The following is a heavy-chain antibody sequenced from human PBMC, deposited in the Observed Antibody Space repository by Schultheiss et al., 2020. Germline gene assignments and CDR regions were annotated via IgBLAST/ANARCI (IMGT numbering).Heavy chain of an antibody. CDR3: AKDRGYYYDSSGYYYSWDY. CDR2: INSDGSST. D-gene: IGHD3-22*01. Sequence: GGSLRLSCAASGFTFSDYWMHWVRQAPGKGLVWVSRINSDGSSTSYADSVKGRFTISADNAKNSMYLQMNSLRAGDTAVYYCAKDRGYYYDSSGYYYSWDYWGKGTLVTVSS. CDR1: GFTFSDYW. V-gene: IGHV3-74*01. J-gene: IGHJ4*02.